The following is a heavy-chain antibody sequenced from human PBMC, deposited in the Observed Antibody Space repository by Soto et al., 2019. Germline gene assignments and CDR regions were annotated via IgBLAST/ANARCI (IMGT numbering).Heavy chain of an antibody. CDR2: IKPDNGNT. D-gene: IGHD5-12*01. Sequence: QLQLVQSGGEVKKPGASVRVSCEAYGYPFSKYGISWIRQGPGQGLEWMGWIKPDNGNTDYAQKFQGRVTMTTDTSSTTAYMELRSLRSDDTAVYYCATSYDSGFDPWGQGTLVSVSS. CDR3: ATSYDSGFDP. V-gene: IGHV1-18*04. J-gene: IGHJ5*02. CDR1: GYPFSKYG.